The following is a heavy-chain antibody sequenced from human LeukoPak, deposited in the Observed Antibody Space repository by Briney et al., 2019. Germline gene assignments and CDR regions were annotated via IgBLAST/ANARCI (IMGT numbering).Heavy chain of an antibody. CDR3: ARAGYYDYVWGSPYYFDY. J-gene: IGHJ4*02. V-gene: IGHV3-21*01. CDR1: GFTFSSYS. Sequence: GGSLRLSCAASGFTFSSYSMNWVRQAPGKGLEWVSSISSSSSYIYYADSVKGRFTISRDNAKNSLYLLMNSLRAEDTAVYYCARAGYYDYVWGSPYYFDYWGQGTLVTVSS. CDR2: ISSSSSYI. D-gene: IGHD3-16*01.